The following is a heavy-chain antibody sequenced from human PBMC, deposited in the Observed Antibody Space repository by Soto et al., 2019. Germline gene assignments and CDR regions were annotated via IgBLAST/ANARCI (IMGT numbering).Heavy chain of an antibody. CDR3: ATAPPSSGWFKTGRYFDY. CDR1: SYTFTNYG. CDR2: MSTYNGNT. Sequence: GASVKVSCKASSYTFTNYGLSSVRQAPGQGLAWMGRMSTYNGNTNYAQKFRGRVTMTRDTPTTTADMELRSLSSDDTAVYYSATAPPSSGWFKTGRYFDYSGQGTLVTV. D-gene: IGHD6-19*01. V-gene: IGHV1-18*01. J-gene: IGHJ4*02.